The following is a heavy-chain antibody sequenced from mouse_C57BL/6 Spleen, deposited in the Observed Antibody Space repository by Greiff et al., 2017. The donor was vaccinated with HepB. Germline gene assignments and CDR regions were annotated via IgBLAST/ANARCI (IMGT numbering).Heavy chain of an antibody. D-gene: IGHD1-1*01. CDR2: IRNKANGYTT. CDR1: GFTFTDYY. Sequence: DVHLVESGGGLVQPGGSLSLSCAASGFTFTDYYMSWVRQPPGKALEWLGFIRNKANGYTTEYSASVKGRFTISRDNSQSILYLQMNALRAEDSATYYCARYYYGSREYFDVWGTGTTVTVSS. J-gene: IGHJ1*03. CDR3: ARYYYGSREYFDV. V-gene: IGHV7-3*01.